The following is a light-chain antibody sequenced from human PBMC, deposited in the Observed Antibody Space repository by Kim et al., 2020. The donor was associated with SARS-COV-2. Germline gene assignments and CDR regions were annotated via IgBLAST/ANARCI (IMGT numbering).Light chain of an antibody. CDR3: YSYAGSNSGV. CDR1: SNDVGGYNS. V-gene: IGLV2-8*01. CDR2: EVN. J-gene: IGLJ2*01. Sequence: GQSVTISCTGTSNDVGGYNSVSWYQQHPGKAPKLMIYEVNQRPSGVPDRFSGSKSGNTASLTVSGLQGEDEADYYCYSYAGSNSGVFGGGTQLTV.